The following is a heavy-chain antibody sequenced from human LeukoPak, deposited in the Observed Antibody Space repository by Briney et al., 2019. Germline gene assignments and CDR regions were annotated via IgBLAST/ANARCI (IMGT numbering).Heavy chain of an antibody. J-gene: IGHJ1*01. CDR3: SRADDYDDYERHFQD. D-gene: IGHD4-17*01. Sequence: GGSLELSCAASGFTLSGSAMHWVRQASGRGLEWVGRIRSKTKSYATAYVASVKGRFSVSRDDSKNTAYLQMNSLKTEDTGVYYCSRADDYDDYERHFQDWGQGTLVTVSS. CDR2: IRSKTKSYAT. V-gene: IGHV3-73*01. CDR1: GFTLSGSA.